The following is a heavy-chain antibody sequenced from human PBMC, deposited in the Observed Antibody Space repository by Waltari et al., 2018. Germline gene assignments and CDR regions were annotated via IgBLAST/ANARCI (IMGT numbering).Heavy chain of an antibody. Sequence: QVQLQQWGAGLVRPSETLSLTCDVYGVSLTDYYWTWIRQSPGKGLEWIGENNPGDLPGYNPSLGNRVTILLDKSKNQFSLRLDSVTAADTAVYYCVTGPRDKWVGRYSGEFFHHWGPGTLVTVSS. CDR1: GVSLTDYY. D-gene: IGHD3-9*01. V-gene: IGHV4-34*02. CDR2: NNPGDLP. CDR3: VTGPRDKWVGRYSGEFFHH. J-gene: IGHJ1*01.